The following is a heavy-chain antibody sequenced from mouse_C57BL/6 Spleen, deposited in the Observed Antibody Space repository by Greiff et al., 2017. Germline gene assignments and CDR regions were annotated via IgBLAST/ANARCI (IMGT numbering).Heavy chain of an antibody. Sequence: EVQLEEPGPVLVKPGASVKMSCKASGYTFTDYCMNWVKQSHGKSLEWIGVINPYNGGTNYNQKFKGKATLTVDKSSSTAYMELNSLTSEDSAVYYCARDYGSSPFAYWGQGTLVTVSA. V-gene: IGHV1-19*01. CDR2: INPYNGGT. CDR3: ARDYGSSPFAY. J-gene: IGHJ3*01. D-gene: IGHD1-1*01. CDR1: GYTFTDYC.